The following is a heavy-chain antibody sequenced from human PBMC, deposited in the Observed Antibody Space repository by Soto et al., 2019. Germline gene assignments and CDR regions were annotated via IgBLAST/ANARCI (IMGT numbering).Heavy chain of an antibody. CDR2: ISASGGST. D-gene: IGHD2-15*01. Sequence: EVQLLESGGGLVQPGGSLRLSCGGSGFTSSSHAMNWVRQAPGKGLEWVSGISASGGSTYHADSVKGRFTISRDNSKNTLYLQMSSLRVEDTAIYYCAKEGCSGASCFNYFYYMDVWGKGTTVTVSS. CDR1: GFTSSSHA. J-gene: IGHJ6*03. CDR3: AKEGCSGASCFNYFYYMDV. V-gene: IGHV3-23*01.